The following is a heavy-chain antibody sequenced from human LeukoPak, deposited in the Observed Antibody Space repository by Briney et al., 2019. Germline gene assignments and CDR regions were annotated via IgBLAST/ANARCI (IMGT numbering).Heavy chain of an antibody. J-gene: IGHJ2*01. D-gene: IGHD2-2*02. CDR1: GGSISSYY. CDR3: ARVKYRDCSSTSCYTSYWYFDL. V-gene: IGHV4-59*01. CDR2: IYYSGST. Sequence: SETLSLTCTVSGGSISSYYWTWIRQLPGKGLEWIGYIYYSGSTNYNPSLKSRVTISVDTSKNQFSLKLSSVTAADTAVYYCARVKYRDCSSTSCYTSYWYFDLWGRGTLVTVSS.